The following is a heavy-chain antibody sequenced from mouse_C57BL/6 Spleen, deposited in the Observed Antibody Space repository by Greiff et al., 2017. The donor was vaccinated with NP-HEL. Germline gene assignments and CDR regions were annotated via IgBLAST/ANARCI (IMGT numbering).Heavy chain of an antibody. D-gene: IGHD4-1*01. J-gene: IGHJ2*01. CDR1: GYTFTSYW. CDR3: AREGFGTYFDY. Sequence: QVQLQQPGTGLVKPGASVKLSCKASGYTFTSYWMHWVKQRPGQGLEWIGNINPSNGGTNYIEKFKSKATLTVDKSSSTAYMQLSSLTSEDSAVYYCAREGFGTYFDYWGQGTTLTVSS. V-gene: IGHV1-53*01. CDR2: INPSNGGT.